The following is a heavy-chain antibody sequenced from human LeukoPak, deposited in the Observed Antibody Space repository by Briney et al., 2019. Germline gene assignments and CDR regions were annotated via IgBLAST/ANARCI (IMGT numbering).Heavy chain of an antibody. CDR3: ARGITRFDFDY. V-gene: IGHV3-48*01. CDR1: GFTFSSYS. D-gene: IGHD1-20*01. Sequence: GGSLRLSCAASGFTFSSYSMNWVRQAPGKGLEWVSYISSSSSTIYYADSVKGRFTISRDNAKNSLYLQMNSLRAEDTAVYYCARGITRFDFDYWGQGTLVTVPS. J-gene: IGHJ4*02. CDR2: ISSSSSTI.